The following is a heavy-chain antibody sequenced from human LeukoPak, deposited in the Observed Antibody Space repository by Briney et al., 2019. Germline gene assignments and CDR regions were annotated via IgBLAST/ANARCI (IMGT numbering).Heavy chain of an antibody. J-gene: IGHJ5*02. V-gene: IGHV4-4*09. Sequence: PSETLSLTCTVSGDSIRSFYWSWIRQAPGKGLECIGFIYINGDTSYSPSLKGRATLSLDTSKNQFSLRLTSVTAADTAVYYCAKTARTFASWGPGTLVTVSS. CDR2: IYINGDT. CDR1: GDSIRSFY. CDR3: AKTARTFAS. D-gene: IGHD1-7*01.